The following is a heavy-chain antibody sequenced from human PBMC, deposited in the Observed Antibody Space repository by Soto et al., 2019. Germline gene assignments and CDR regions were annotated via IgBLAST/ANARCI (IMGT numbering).Heavy chain of an antibody. Sequence: EVQLVESGGSLVKPGGSLRLSCAASGFTFNNAWMSWVRQAPGKGLEWVGRIKSKTDGGTTDYAAPVKGRFSISRDDSKNTLYLQMNSLKTEDTAVYYCTTVTYSSDGLDYWGQGTLVTVSS. V-gene: IGHV3-15*01. D-gene: IGHD2-15*01. CDR3: TTVTYSSDGLDY. J-gene: IGHJ4*02. CDR1: GFTFNNAW. CDR2: IKSKTDGGTT.